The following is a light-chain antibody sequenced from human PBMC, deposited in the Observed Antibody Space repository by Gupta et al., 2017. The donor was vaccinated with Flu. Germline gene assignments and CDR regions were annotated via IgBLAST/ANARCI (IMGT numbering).Light chain of an antibody. V-gene: IGKV1-9*01. CDR2: AAS. CDR1: QGISSS. J-gene: IGKJ3*01. CDR3: QQLDSFPLFT. Sequence: DILLTLSPFFMPASVGDRVTIPCRATQGISSSLAWYQQKPGKAPKLLIYAASILQSGVPSRFSGSGSETEFILTISSLQPEDFATYFCQQLDSFPLFTFGPGTKVDVK.